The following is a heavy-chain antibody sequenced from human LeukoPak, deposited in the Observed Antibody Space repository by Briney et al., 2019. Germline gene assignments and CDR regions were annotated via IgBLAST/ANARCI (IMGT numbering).Heavy chain of an antibody. CDR2: INPKNGGT. Sequence: GGPVKVFFQACGYTFIRLYFHRGGQGPGPRGVWLGWINPKNGGTNYAQKFQGRVTMTRDTSISTAYMELSRLRSDDTAAYYCARVSSTTYRDWFDPWGRGTLVTVSS. J-gene: IGHJ5*02. V-gene: IGHV1-2*02. D-gene: IGHD2/OR15-2a*01. CDR3: ARVSSTTYRDWFDP. CDR1: GYTFIRLY.